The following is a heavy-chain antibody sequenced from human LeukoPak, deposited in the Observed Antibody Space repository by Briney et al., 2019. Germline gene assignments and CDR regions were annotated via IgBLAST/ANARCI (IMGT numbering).Heavy chain of an antibody. D-gene: IGHD6-19*01. V-gene: IGHV6-1*01. J-gene: IGHJ3*02. CDR1: GDSVFSNSAA. Sequence: SQTLSLTCSISGDSVFSNSAAWNWIRQSPSRGLEWLGRTYYSSKWYNDYAVYVKSRITINPDTSKNQFSLQLNSVTPEDTAVYYCARGAVAVRNAFDIWGQGTMVTVSS. CDR3: ARGAVAVRNAFDI. CDR2: TYYSSKWYN.